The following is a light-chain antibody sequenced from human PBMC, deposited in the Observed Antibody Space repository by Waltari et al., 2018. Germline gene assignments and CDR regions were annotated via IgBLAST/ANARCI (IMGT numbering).Light chain of an antibody. CDR1: NIGSYG. Sequence: SFLLPQPPPVSLAPGKTARITCGGNNIGSYGVHWYQQRPGQAPVLFIHYDRERPSGIPERFSGSNSGNTATLTIRRVEAGDEADYYCQVWDTAQGVFGGGTKLTVL. CDR2: YDR. J-gene: IGLJ3*02. CDR3: QVWDTAQGV. V-gene: IGLV3-21*01.